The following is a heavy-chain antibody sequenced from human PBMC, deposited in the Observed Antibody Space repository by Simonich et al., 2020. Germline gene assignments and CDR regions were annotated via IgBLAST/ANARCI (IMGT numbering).Heavy chain of an antibody. D-gene: IGHD1-1*01. V-gene: IGHV1-2*02. CDR3: ARSSDLLNWNDGPYY. J-gene: IGHJ4*02. CDR2: INPNRGGT. CDR1: GYTFTGYY. Sequence: QVQLVQSGAEVKKPGASVKVSCKASGYTFTGYYMHWVRQAPGQGLGWMGWINPNRGGTKYAQKFQGRVTMNSDTSISTAYMELSRLRSDDTAVYYCARSSDLLNWNDGPYYWGQGTLVTVSS.